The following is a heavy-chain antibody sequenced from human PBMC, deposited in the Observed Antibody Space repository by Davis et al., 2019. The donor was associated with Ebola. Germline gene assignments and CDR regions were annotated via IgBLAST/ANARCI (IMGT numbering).Heavy chain of an antibody. CDR3: ARAVSPGNDYYVDV. CDR2: INPKSGGT. CDR1: GYTFIDYY. J-gene: IGHJ6*03. Sequence: AASVKVSCKASGYTFIDYYIHWMRQAPGQGLEWMGWINPKSGGTKYAQKFQDWITMTRDTSINTAYVELSGLTSDDTAIYYCARAVSPGNDYYVDVWGKGAAVTVSS. V-gene: IGHV1-2*04. D-gene: IGHD5/OR15-5a*01.